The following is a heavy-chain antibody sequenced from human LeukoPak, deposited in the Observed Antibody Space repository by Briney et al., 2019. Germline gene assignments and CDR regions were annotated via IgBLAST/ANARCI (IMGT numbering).Heavy chain of an antibody. D-gene: IGHD3-10*01. V-gene: IGHV4-38-2*01. Sequence: SETLSLTCAVSGYSISSGYYWGWIRQPPGKGLEWIGSIYHSGSTYYNPSLKSRVTISVDTSKNQFSLKLSSVTAADTAVYYCARLESGYYGSGSPDYWGQGTLVTVS. CDR3: ARLESGYYGSGSPDY. CDR2: IYHSGST. J-gene: IGHJ4*02. CDR1: GYSISSGYY.